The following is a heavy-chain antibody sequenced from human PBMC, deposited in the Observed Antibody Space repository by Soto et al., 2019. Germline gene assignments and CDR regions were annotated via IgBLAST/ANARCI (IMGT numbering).Heavy chain of an antibody. CDR1: GFTFSSYG. Sequence: LRLSFAASGFTFSSYGMHWVRQAPGKGLEWVAVISYDGSNKYYADSVKGRFTISRDNSKNTLYLQMNSLRAEDTAVYYCAKIWTSAAAGFDYWGQGTLVTVSS. CDR3: AKIWTSAAAGFDY. CDR2: ISYDGSNK. J-gene: IGHJ4*02. V-gene: IGHV3-30*18. D-gene: IGHD6-13*01.